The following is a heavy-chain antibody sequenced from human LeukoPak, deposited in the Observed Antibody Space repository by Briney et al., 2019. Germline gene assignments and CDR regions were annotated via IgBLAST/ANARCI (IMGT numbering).Heavy chain of an antibody. CDR2: IYYSGST. Sequence: SETLSLTCTVSGGSISSFYWSWIRQPPGKGLEWVGYIYYSGSTNYNPSLKSRVTISVDTSKNQFSLKLSSVTAADTAVYYCARHGTSGTNLNWFDPWGQGTLVTVSS. CDR3: ARHGTSGTNLNWFDP. J-gene: IGHJ5*02. V-gene: IGHV4-59*01. D-gene: IGHD1-1*01. CDR1: GGSISSFY.